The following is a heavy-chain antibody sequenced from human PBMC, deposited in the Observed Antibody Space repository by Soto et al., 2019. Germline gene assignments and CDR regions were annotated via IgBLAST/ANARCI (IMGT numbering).Heavy chain of an antibody. CDR2: ARNKANSYTT. Sequence: GGSLRLSCVASGFTLSDYYMDWVRQAPGKGLEWVGRARNKANSYTTVYAASVQGRFTVSRDESKNSLFLQMNSLNTEDSAVYYCARGPTRYFDPHDFWGQGTLVTVSS. V-gene: IGHV3-72*01. J-gene: IGHJ4*02. CDR1: GFTLSDYY. CDR3: ARGPTRYFDPHDF. D-gene: IGHD1-1*01.